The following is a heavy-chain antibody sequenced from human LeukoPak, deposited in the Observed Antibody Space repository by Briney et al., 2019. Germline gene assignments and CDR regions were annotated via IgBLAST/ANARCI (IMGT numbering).Heavy chain of an antibody. D-gene: IGHD1-26*01. CDR1: GGSISSYY. Sequence: SETLSLTCTVPGGSISSYYWSWIRQPAGKGLEWIGRIYTSGSTNYNPSPKSRVTISVDKSKNQFSLKLSSVTAADTAVYYCARDPGSSYFDYWGQGTLVTVSS. CDR3: ARDPGSSYFDY. CDR2: IYTSGST. V-gene: IGHV4-4*07. J-gene: IGHJ4*02.